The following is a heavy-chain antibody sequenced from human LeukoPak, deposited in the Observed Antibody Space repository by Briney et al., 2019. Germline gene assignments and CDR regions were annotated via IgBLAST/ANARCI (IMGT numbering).Heavy chain of an antibody. CDR1: GYTFSNYY. J-gene: IGHJ4*02. D-gene: IGHD2-8*01. Sequence: ASVKVSCKASGYTFSNYYMHWVRQAPGQGLEWMGWINPSSGGTNFAQKFQGRVTMTRDTSISTAYMELHGLRSDDTAVYYCARYVSSSNEDYWGQGTLVTVSS. V-gene: IGHV1-2*02. CDR2: INPSSGGT. CDR3: ARYVSSSNEDY.